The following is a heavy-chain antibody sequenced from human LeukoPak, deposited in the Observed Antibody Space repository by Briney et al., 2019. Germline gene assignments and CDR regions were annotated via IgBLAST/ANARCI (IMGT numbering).Heavy chain of an antibody. D-gene: IGHD6-13*01. J-gene: IGHJ6*03. CDR3: ARGSLPQQLAPYYYYMDV. CDR1: GGTFSSYV. V-gene: IGHV1-69*06. Sequence: SVKVSCKASGGTFSSYVISWVRQAPGQGLEWMGGIIPIFGTANYAQKFQGRVTITADKSTSTAYMELNSLRSKDTAVYYCARGSLPQQLAPYYYYMDVWGKGTTVTISS. CDR2: IIPIFGTA.